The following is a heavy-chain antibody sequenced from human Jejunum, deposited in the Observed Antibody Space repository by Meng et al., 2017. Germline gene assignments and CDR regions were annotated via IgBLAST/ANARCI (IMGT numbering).Heavy chain of an antibody. D-gene: IGHD2-21*02. V-gene: IGHV3-64*01. CDR2: ISGSGDRL. J-gene: IGHJ4*02. Sequence: GGSLRLSCEASGITFSTSSVHWVRQVPGKGLQYVSAISGSGDRLYYTNSVKGRFTISRDNSKNTLYLQMDNVRVEDMAVYYCATWTAASYNDYWGQGTLVTVSS. CDR3: ATWTAASYNDY. CDR1: GITFSTSS.